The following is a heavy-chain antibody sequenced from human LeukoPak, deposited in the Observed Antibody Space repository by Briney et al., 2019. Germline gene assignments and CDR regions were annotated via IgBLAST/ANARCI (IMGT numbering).Heavy chain of an antibody. J-gene: IGHJ4*02. Sequence: PSGTLSLTCAVYGGSFSGYYWSWIRQPPGKGLEWIGEINHSGSTNYNPSLKSRVTISVDTSKNQFSLKLSSVTAADTAVYYCARVFGYSYGYTRFDYWGQGTLVTVSS. CDR1: GGSFSGYY. V-gene: IGHV4-34*01. D-gene: IGHD5-18*01. CDR3: ARVFGYSYGYTRFDY. CDR2: INHSGST.